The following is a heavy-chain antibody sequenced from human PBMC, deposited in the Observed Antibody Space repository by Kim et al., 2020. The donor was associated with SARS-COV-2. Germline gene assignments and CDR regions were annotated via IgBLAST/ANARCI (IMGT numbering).Heavy chain of an antibody. CDR3: AKDTGSYSSSWYYFDY. V-gene: IGHV3-9*01. J-gene: IGHJ4*02. D-gene: IGHD6-13*01. Sequence: GGSLRLSCAASGFTFDDYAMHWVRQAPGKGLEWVSGISWNSGSIGYADSVKGRFTISRDNAKNSLYLQMNSLRAEDTALYYCAKDTGSYSSSWYYFDYWGQGTLVTVSS. CDR2: ISWNSGSI. CDR1: GFTFDDYA.